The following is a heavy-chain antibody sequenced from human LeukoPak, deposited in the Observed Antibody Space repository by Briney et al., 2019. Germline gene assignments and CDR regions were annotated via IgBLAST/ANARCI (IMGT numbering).Heavy chain of an antibody. CDR2: ISSSSSYI. CDR3: VRDFLGGYYPRATDY. Sequence: PGGSLRLSCAASGFTFRSSVMSWVRQAPGKGLEWVSSISSSSSYIYYADSVKGRFTISRDNAKNSLYLQMNSLRAEDTAVYYCVRDFLGGYYPRATDYWGQGTLVTVSS. V-gene: IGHV3-21*01. D-gene: IGHD3-3*01. CDR1: GFTFRSSV. J-gene: IGHJ4*02.